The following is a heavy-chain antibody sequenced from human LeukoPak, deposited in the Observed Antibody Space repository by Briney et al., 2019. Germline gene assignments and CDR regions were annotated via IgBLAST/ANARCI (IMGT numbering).Heavy chain of an antibody. Sequence: SVKVSCKASGGTFSSYAISWVRQAPGQGLEWMGRIIPILGIANYAQKFQGRVTTTADKSTSTAYMELSSLRSEDTAVYYCARSLKAPQAYCGGDCYRYDAFDIWGQGTMVTVSS. CDR1: GGTFSSYA. CDR2: IIPILGIA. CDR3: ARSLKAPQAYCGGDCYRYDAFDI. V-gene: IGHV1-69*04. D-gene: IGHD2-21*02. J-gene: IGHJ3*02.